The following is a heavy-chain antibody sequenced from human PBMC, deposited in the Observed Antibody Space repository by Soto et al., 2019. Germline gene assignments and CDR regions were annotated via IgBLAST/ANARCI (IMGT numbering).Heavy chain of an antibody. CDR2: MNPNSGNT. V-gene: IGHV1-8*01. Sequence: ASVKVSCKASGYTFTSYDINWVRQATGQGLEWMGWMNPNSGNTGYAQKFQGRVTMTRNTSISTAYMELSSLRSEDTAVYYCAREDSSSPGVNWFDPWGQGTLVTVSS. D-gene: IGHD6-6*01. CDR3: AREDSSSPGVNWFDP. CDR1: GYTFTSYD. J-gene: IGHJ5*02.